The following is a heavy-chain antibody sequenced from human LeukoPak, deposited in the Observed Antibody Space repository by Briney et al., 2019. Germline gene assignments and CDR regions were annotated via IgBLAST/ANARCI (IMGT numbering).Heavy chain of an antibody. CDR2: ISWDGGSK. Sequence: PGGSLRLSCAASGFAFNDCTMHWVRQAPGKGLEWVSLISWDGGSKYYTGAVQGRFTISRDNSRNSLYLQMNNLRLEDTALYYCAKDGDVTHFDSWGQGTLVTVPS. CDR3: AKDGDVTHFDS. CDR1: GFAFNDCT. J-gene: IGHJ4*02. V-gene: IGHV3-43*01. D-gene: IGHD2-21*01.